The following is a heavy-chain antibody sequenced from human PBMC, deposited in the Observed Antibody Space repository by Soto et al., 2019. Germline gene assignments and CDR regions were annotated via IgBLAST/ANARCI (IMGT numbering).Heavy chain of an antibody. CDR3: ARGGHEYPYYYGMDV. CDR2: IYYSGST. D-gene: IGHD6-6*01. CDR1: GGSISSGGYY. Sequence: ASETLSLTCTVSGGSISSGGYYWSWIRQHPGKGLEWIGYIYYSGSTYYNPSLKSRVTISVDTSKNQFSLKLSSVTAADTAVYYCARGGHEYPYYYGMDVWGQGTTVTVSS. V-gene: IGHV4-31*02. J-gene: IGHJ6*02.